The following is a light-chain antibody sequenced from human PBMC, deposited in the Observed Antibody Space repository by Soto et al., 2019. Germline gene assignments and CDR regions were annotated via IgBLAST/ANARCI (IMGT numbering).Light chain of an antibody. V-gene: IGLV2-14*01. CDR3: SSYTSSSTPLV. Sequence: QSVLTQPASLSVSPRQSITISCTGTRSDVGGYNYVSCYHQHPGKSPKLMIYEVSNRPSGVSNRFSGSKSGNTASLTISGLQAEDEADYYCSSYTSSSTPLVFGTGTKVTVL. CDR1: RSDVGGYNY. J-gene: IGLJ1*01. CDR2: EVS.